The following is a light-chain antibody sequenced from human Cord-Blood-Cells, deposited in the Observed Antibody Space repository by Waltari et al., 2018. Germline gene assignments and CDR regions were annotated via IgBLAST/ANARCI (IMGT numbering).Light chain of an antibody. CDR3: QQYNSYLT. CDR1: QSISSW. J-gene: IGKJ4*01. V-gene: IGKV1-5*03. Sequence: DIQMTQSPSTLSASVGDRVTITCRASQSISSWLAWYQQKPGKAPKLLIYKASGLESGVPSRFSGSGSGTEFTLTISSLQPDDFATYYCQQYNSYLTFGGGTKVEIK. CDR2: KAS.